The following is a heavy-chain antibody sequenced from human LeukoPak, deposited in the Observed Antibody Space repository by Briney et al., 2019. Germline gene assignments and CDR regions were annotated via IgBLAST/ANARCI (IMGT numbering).Heavy chain of an antibody. J-gene: IGHJ4*02. D-gene: IGHD6-19*01. V-gene: IGHV3-74*01. CDR3: ARGRYSSGWYYFDY. CDR1: VFTFSSYW. Sequence: GGSLRLSCAASVFTFSSYWMHWVRQAPGEGLVWVSRINSDGSSTSYADSVTGRFTISRDNAKNTLYLQMNSLRAEDTAVYYCARGRYSSGWYYFDYWGQGTLVTVSS. CDR2: INSDGSST.